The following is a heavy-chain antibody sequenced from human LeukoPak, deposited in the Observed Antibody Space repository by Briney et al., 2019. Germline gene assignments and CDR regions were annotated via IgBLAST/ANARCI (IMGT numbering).Heavy chain of an antibody. V-gene: IGHV1-18*01. CDR1: GYTFTSYG. Sequence: ASVKVSCKASGYTFTSYGISWVRQAPGQGLEWMGWISAYNGNTNYAQKLQGRVTMTTDTSTSTAYMELRGLRSDDTAVYYCATSEGSYYNANYWGQGTLVTVSS. CDR2: ISAYNGNT. CDR3: ATSEGSYYNANY. J-gene: IGHJ4*02. D-gene: IGHD3-10*01.